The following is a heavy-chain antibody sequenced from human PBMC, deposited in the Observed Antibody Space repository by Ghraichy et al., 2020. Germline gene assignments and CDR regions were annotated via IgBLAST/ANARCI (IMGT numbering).Heavy chain of an antibody. J-gene: IGHJ4*02. CDR1: GFTFSNYA. D-gene: IGHD6-19*01. CDR3: AKDRYSTGWDYFDD. CDR2: VRSSGTNT. Sequence: GESLNISCAASGFTFSNYAMSWVRQAPGRGLEWVSTVRSSGTNTYYADSVKGRFTISRDNSKDTLYLQMNSLRAEDTAIYYCAKDRYSTGWDYFDDWGQGSMVTVSS. V-gene: IGHV3-23*01.